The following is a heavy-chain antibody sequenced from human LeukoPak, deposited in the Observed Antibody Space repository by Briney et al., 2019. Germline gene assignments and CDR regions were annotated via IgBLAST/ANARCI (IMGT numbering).Heavy chain of an antibody. Sequence: SGTLSLTCTVSGGSISSYYWSWIRQPAGKGLEWIGRIYTSGSTNYNPSLKSRVTMSVDTSKNQFSLKLSSVTAADTAVYYCASYGDSYEDAFDIWGQGTMVTVSS. CDR1: GGSISSYY. J-gene: IGHJ3*02. CDR2: IYTSGST. D-gene: IGHD4-17*01. CDR3: ASYGDSYEDAFDI. V-gene: IGHV4-4*07.